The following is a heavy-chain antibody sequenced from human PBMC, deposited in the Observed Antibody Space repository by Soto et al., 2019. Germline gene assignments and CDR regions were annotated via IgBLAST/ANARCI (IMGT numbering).Heavy chain of an antibody. J-gene: IGHJ6*02. CDR2: VIPVFGLA. CDR1: GGTFSSYA. Sequence: QVQLVQSGAEVKKPGSSVKVSCKSSGGTFSSYAISWVRQAPGQGLEWMGGVIPVFGLATYAQKVQGRVTITADKSTNTAYVEVGSLRSEDTAVYYCARGKSYYGSGKGIYDYYSLDVWGQGTTVTVSS. CDR3: ARGKSYYGSGKGIYDYYSLDV. V-gene: IGHV1-69*17. D-gene: IGHD3-10*01.